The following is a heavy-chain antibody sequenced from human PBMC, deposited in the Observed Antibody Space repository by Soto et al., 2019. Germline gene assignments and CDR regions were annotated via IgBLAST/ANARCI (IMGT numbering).Heavy chain of an antibody. D-gene: IGHD2-15*01. CDR2: ITPIFIIA. J-gene: IGHJ6*02. CDR3: ARDLGHDIVVVVAAPFPYYYYGMDV. Sequence: GASVKVSCKASGGTFSSYAISWVRKAPGQRLEKMGGITPIFIIANYAHKFQGIVTITADESTSTAYMELISLRSEDTAVYYCARDLGHDIVVVVAAPFPYYYYGMDVWGQGTTVTVSS. CDR1: GGTFSSYA. V-gene: IGHV1-69*13.